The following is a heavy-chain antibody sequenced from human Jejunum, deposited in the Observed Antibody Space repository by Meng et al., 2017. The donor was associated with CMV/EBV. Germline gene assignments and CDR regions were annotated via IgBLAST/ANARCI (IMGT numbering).Heavy chain of an antibody. Sequence: GGSVSTYYWSWIRQPPGKGLEWIGYVYYNGNTKYNPSLKSRVIVSLDTSKNQFSLKLSSVTAADTAMYYCARSGGVSPRRTYFDYWGQGTLVTVSS. CDR3: ARSGGVSPRRTYFDY. D-gene: IGHD3-16*01. CDR1: GGSVSTYY. CDR2: VYYNGNT. V-gene: IGHV4-59*02. J-gene: IGHJ4*02.